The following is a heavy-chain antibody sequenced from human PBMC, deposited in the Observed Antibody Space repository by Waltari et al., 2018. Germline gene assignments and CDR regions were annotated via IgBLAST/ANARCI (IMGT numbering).Heavy chain of an antibody. CDR3: ARGASNSGFSFAS. Sequence: QVQLQESGPGLVKPSETLSLTRPDPGGFNTDSYWSWIRQPPGKGLEWIVYMHSTGSADYNPSLKSRVTVSIDTSNKEFSLKLSSVAATDSAVYYCARGASNSGFSFASWGQGTLVTVSS. CDR2: MHSTGSA. J-gene: IGHJ4*02. V-gene: IGHV4-59*01. D-gene: IGHD5-12*01. CDR1: GGFNTDSY.